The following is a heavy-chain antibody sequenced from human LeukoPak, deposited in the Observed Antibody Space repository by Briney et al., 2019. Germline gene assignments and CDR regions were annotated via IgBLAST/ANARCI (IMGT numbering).Heavy chain of an antibody. D-gene: IGHD3-22*01. CDR2: INHSGST. Sequence: SETLSLTCAVYGGSFSGYYWSWIRQPPGKGLEWIGEINHSGSTNYNPSLKSRVTIAVDTSKNQFSLKLSSVTAADTAVYYCARRGYSDSSGYDYWGQGTLVTVSS. CDR1: GGSFSGYY. V-gene: IGHV4-34*01. J-gene: IGHJ4*02. CDR3: ARRGYSDSSGYDY.